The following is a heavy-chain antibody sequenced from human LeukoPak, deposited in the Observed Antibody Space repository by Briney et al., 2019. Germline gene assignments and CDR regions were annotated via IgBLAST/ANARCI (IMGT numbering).Heavy chain of an antibody. D-gene: IGHD5-18*01. CDR1: GFTFSSYS. J-gene: IGHJ4*02. CDR3: ARGFSGFTYGPDY. V-gene: IGHV3-48*04. CDR2: ISGGGSTI. Sequence: GGSLRLSCAASGFTFSSYSMNWVRQAPGRGLEWVSYISGGGSTIYYADSVKGRFTISRDDARNSLYLQMNSLRAEDTAVYYCARGFSGFTYGPDYWGQGTLVTVSS.